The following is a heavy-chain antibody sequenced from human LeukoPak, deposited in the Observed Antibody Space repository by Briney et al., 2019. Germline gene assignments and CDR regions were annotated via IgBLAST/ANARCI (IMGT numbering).Heavy chain of an antibody. D-gene: IGHD3-3*02. Sequence: QSGGSLRLSCAASGFTFSSYAMSWVRQAPGKGLEWVSAISGSGGSTYYADSVKGRFTISRDNSKNTLYLQMNSLRAEDTAVYYWAKVKGVEFLGGYSGAYFFDYWGQGTLVTVSS. CDR2: ISGSGGST. CDR1: GFTFSSYA. J-gene: IGHJ4*02. V-gene: IGHV3-23*01. CDR3: AKVKGVEFLGGYSGAYFFDY.